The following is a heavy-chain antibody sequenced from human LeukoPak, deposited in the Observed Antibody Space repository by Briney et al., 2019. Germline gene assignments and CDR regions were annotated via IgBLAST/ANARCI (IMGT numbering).Heavy chain of an antibody. Sequence: GASVKVSCKASGGTFSTYAISWVRQAPGQGLEWMGGIIPIFGTANYAQKFQGRVTITADKSTSTAYMELSSLRSEDTAVYYCAREVTGTMVRGAYYMDVWGEGTTVTVSS. CDR3: AREVTGTMVRGAYYMDV. CDR2: IIPIFGTA. J-gene: IGHJ6*03. D-gene: IGHD3-10*01. CDR1: GGTFSTYA. V-gene: IGHV1-69*06.